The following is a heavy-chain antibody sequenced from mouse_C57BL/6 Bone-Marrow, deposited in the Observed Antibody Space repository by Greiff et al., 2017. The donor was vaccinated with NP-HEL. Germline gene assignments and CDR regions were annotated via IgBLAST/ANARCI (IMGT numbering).Heavy chain of an antibody. CDR3: ARGGSSYLFAY. V-gene: IGHV7-3*01. CDR1: GFTFTDYY. Sequence: EVMLVESGGGLVQPGGSLSLSCAASGFTFTDYYMSWVRQPPGKALEWLGFIRNKANGYTTEYSASVKGRFTISRDNSQSILYLQMNALRAEDSATYYCARGGSSYLFAYWGQGTLVTVSA. D-gene: IGHD1-1*01. J-gene: IGHJ3*01. CDR2: IRNKANGYTT.